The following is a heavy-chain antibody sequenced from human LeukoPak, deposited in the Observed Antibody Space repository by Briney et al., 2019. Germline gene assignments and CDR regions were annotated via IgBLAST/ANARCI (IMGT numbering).Heavy chain of an antibody. CDR3: ATSRPPNYGSGSYYNY. D-gene: IGHD3-10*01. Sequence: ASVKVSCKASGYTFTSYAMHWARQAPGQRLEWMGWINAGNGNTKYSQKFQGKVTITRDTSASTAYMELSSLRSEDTAVYYCATSRPPNYGSGSYYNYWGQGTLVTVSS. J-gene: IGHJ4*02. CDR1: GYTFTSYA. CDR2: INAGNGNT. V-gene: IGHV1-3*01.